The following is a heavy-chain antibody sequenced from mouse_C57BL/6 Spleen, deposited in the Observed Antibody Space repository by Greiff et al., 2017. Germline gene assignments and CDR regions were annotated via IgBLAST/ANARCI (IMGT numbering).Heavy chain of an antibody. Sequence: ESGPGLVKPSQSLSLTCSVTGYSITSGYYWNWIRQFPGNKLEWMGYISYDGSNNYNPSLKNRISITRDTSKNQFFLKLNSVTTEDTATYYCARDGVGSTAFAYWGQGTLVTVSA. V-gene: IGHV3-6*01. J-gene: IGHJ3*01. CDR2: ISYDGSN. D-gene: IGHD1-1*01. CDR3: ARDGVGSTAFAY. CDR1: GYSITSGYY.